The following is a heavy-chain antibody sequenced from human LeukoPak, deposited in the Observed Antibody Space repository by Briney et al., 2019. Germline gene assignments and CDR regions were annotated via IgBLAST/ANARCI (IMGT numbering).Heavy chain of an antibody. CDR2: INPNSGGT. Sequence: GASVKVSCKASGYTFTGYYMHWVRQAPGQGLEWMGRINPNSGGTNYAQKFQGRVTMTRDTSISTAYMELSRLRSDDTAVYYCARDLKVTTRYYYYGMDVWGQGTTVTVSS. CDR3: ARDLKVTTRYYYYGMDV. J-gene: IGHJ6*02. V-gene: IGHV1-2*06. CDR1: GYTFTGYY. D-gene: IGHD4-17*01.